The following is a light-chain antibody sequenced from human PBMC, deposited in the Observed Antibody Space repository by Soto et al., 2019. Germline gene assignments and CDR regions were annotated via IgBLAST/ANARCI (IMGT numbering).Light chain of an antibody. CDR2: DVS. Sequence: QSALTQPRSVSGSPGQSVTISCTGTSSDVGGYNYVSWYQQHPGKAPKLMIYDVSKRPSGVPDRFSGSKSGNTASLTISGLQAEEEADYYCCSYAGSYTFPDVFGTGTKLTVL. CDR3: CSYAGSYTFPDV. V-gene: IGLV2-11*01. CDR1: SSDVGGYNY. J-gene: IGLJ1*01.